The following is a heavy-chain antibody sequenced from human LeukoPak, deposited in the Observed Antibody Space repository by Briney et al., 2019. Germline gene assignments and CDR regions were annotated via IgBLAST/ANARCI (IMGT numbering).Heavy chain of an antibody. CDR3: ARVLCSSTSCYSSPWFDP. V-gene: IGHV1-18*01. CDR2: ISAYNGNT. D-gene: IGHD2-2*01. J-gene: IGHJ5*02. CDR1: GYTFTSYG. Sequence: VSVKVSCKASGYTFTSYGISWVRQAPGQGLEWMGWISAYNGNTNYAQKLQGRVTMTTDTSTSTAYMELSSLRSEDTAVYYCARVLCSSTSCYSSPWFDPWGQGTLVTVSS.